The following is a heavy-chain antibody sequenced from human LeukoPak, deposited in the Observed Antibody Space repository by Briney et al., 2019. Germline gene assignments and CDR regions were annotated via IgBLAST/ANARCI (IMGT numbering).Heavy chain of an antibody. CDR3: ARGASYYYDSSGYSGST. V-gene: IGHV1-69*06. CDR1: GGTFSSYA. Sequence: GASVKVSCKASGGTFSSYAISWVRQAPGQGLEWMGGIIPIFGTANYAQKFQGRVTITADKSTSTAYMELSSLRSEDTAVYYCARGASYYYDSSGYSGSTWGQGTLVTVSS. CDR2: IIPIFGTA. J-gene: IGHJ4*02. D-gene: IGHD3-22*01.